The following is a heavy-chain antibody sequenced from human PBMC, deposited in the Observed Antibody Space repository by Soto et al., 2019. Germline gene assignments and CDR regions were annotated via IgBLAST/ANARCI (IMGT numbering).Heavy chain of an antibody. V-gene: IGHV4-39*01. CDR2: IYYSGST. Sequence: TAETLSLSCTVSGGSISSSSYYWGWIRQPPGKGLEWIGSIYYSGSTYYYPSLKSRVTISVDTSKNQFSLKLSSVTAADTAVYYCASHVSNYDFWSGYSNYYYYYMDVWGKGTTVTVSS. CDR3: ASHVSNYDFWSGYSNYYYYYMDV. CDR1: GGSISSSSYY. D-gene: IGHD3-3*01. J-gene: IGHJ6*03.